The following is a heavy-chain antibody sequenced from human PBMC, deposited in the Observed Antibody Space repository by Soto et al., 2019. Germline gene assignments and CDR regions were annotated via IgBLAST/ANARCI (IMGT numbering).Heavy chain of an antibody. D-gene: IGHD3-10*01. CDR2: ISAYNGNT. Sequence: QVQLVQSGAEVKKPGASVKVSCKASGYTFTSYGVSWVRQAPGRGLEWMGWISAYNGNTNYAQKLQGRVTMTTDTSTSTAYMELRSLRSDDIAVYYCARDLGARGYYYYGMDVWGQGTTVTVSS. J-gene: IGHJ6*02. CDR3: ARDLGARGYYYYGMDV. V-gene: IGHV1-18*03. CDR1: GYTFTSYG.